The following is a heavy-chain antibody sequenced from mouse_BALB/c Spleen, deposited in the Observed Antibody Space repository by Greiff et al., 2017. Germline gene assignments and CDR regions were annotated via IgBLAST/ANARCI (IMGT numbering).Heavy chain of an antibody. CDR1: GYTFTSYV. Sequence: EVQLKESGPELVKPGASVKMSCKASGYTFTSYVMHWVKQKPGQGLEWIGYINPYNDGTKYNEKFKGKATLTSDKSSSTAYMELSSLTSEDSAVYYCARGVEYGNYIYAMDYWGQGTSVTVSS. D-gene: IGHD2-10*02. V-gene: IGHV1-14*01. CDR3: ARGVEYGNYIYAMDY. J-gene: IGHJ4*01. CDR2: INPYNDGT.